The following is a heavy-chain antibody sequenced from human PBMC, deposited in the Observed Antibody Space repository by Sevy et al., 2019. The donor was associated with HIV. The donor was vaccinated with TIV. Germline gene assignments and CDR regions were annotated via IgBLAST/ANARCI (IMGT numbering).Heavy chain of an antibody. J-gene: IGHJ6*02. CDR1: GYTFTGYY. V-gene: IGHV1-2*06. D-gene: IGHD3-22*01. CDR2: INPNSGGT. Sequence: ASVKVSCKASGYTFTGYYMHWVRQAPGQGLEWMGRINPNSGGTNYAQKFQGRVTMTRDTSISTAYLELSRLGSDDTAVYYCARDQDYYDSSGYSYYYGMDVWGQGTTVTVSS. CDR3: ARDQDYYDSSGYSYYYGMDV.